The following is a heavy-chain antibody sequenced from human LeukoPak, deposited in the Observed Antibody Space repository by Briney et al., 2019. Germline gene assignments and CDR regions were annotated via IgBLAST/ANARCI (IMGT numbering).Heavy chain of an antibody. V-gene: IGHV3-30-3*01. D-gene: IGHD1-1*01. CDR1: GFTFSNYA. CDR2: ISYDGSHK. J-gene: IGHJ4*02. Sequence: GGSLRLSCAASGFTFSNYAIHWVRQAPGKGLEWVAVISYDGSHKYYADSVKGRFTISRDNSKNTLYLQMNSLRAEDTAVYYCATLSVQFFDYWGQGTLVTVSS. CDR3: ATLSVQFFDY.